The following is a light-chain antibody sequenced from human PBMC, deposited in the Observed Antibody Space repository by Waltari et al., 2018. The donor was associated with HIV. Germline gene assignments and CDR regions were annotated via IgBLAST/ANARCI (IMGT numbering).Light chain of an antibody. CDR1: SLRSYY. V-gene: IGLV3-19*01. J-gene: IGLJ1*01. CDR2: GND. CDR3: NSRDSSGHHLV. Sequence: SSELTQDPAVSVAVGQTVRITCQGDSLRSYYASWYQQKPGQAPLLVVYGNDKRPSGIPDRFSGSSSGNTASLTITGAQAEDEADYYCNSRDSSGHHLVFATGTTVTVL.